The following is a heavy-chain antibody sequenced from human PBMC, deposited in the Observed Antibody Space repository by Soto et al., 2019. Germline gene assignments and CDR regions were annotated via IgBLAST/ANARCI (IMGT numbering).Heavy chain of an antibody. Sequence: GGSLRLSCAASGFVFGDFQFNWVRQAPGGGLEWLSSITGTSAFTEYAESIEGRFTISRDNPNKLLFLHMDNLRPEDTAVYYCARDNLAFQGAFDLWGQGTLVTVSS. J-gene: IGHJ4*02. V-gene: IGHV3-21*01. D-gene: IGHD3-16*01. CDR1: GFVFGDFQ. CDR3: ARDNLAFQGAFDL. CDR2: ITGTSAFT.